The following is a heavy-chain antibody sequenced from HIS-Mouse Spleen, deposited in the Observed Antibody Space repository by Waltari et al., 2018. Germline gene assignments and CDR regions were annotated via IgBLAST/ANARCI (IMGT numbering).Heavy chain of an antibody. J-gene: IGHJ2*01. CDR3: AREIPYSSSWYDWYFDL. V-gene: IGHV4-39*07. CDR1: GGSISSSSYY. D-gene: IGHD6-13*01. Sequence: QLQLQESGPGLVKPSETLSLTCTVSGGSISSSSYYWGWIRQPPGKVLEWIGSSDYSGSTYDNPSLKSRVTISVDTSKNQFSLKLSSVTAADTAVYYCAREIPYSSSWYDWYFDLWGRGTLVTVSS. CDR2: SDYSGST.